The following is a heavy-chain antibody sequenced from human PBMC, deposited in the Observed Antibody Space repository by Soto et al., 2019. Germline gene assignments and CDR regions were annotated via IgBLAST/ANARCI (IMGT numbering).Heavy chain of an antibody. CDR1: GGSFSGYY. Sequence: SETLSLTCAVYGGSFSGYYWSWIRQPPGKGLEWIGEINHSGSTNYNPSLKSRVTISVDTSKNQFSLKLSSVTAADTAVYYCARSKGRRSTVTNFDYWGQGTLVTVSS. CDR3: ARSKGRRSTVTNFDY. CDR2: INHSGST. V-gene: IGHV4-34*01. D-gene: IGHD4-17*01. J-gene: IGHJ4*02.